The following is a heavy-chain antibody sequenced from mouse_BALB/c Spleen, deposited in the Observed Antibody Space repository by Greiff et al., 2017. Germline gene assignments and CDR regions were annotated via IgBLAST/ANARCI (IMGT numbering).Heavy chain of an antibody. V-gene: IGHV5-17*02. Sequence: DVMLVESGGGLVQPGGSRKLSCAASGFTFSSFGMHWVRQAPEKGLEWVAYISSGSSTIYYADTVKGRFTISRDNPKNTLFLQMTSLRSEDTAMYYCARTDPEGFAYWGQGTLVTVSA. J-gene: IGHJ3*01. CDR1: GFTFSSFG. CDR2: ISSGSSTI. CDR3: ARTDPEGFAY.